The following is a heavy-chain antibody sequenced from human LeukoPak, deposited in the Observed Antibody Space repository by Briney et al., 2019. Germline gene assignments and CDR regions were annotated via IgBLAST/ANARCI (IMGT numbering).Heavy chain of an antibody. CDR2: TTHGGGA. V-gene: IGHV4-34*01. J-gene: IGHJ5*02. CDR3: AKSLYCDGDCP. D-gene: IGHD2-21*02. Sequence: SETLSLTCAVYGGSFSSLYWSWIRQSPGKGLQWIGETTHGGGAKYNPSLKARVTISLDTSKNQFSLRLNSVTAADTAVYYCAKSLYCDGDCPWGQGTLVTVSS. CDR1: GGSFSSLY.